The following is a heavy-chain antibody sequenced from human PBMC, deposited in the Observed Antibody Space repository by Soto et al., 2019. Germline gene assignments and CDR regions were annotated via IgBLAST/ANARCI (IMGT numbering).Heavy chain of an antibody. CDR2: IYPGDADT. CDR1: GYSFTTYW. CDR3: ARSRGDGYKDRYYGMDV. V-gene: IGHV5-51*01. Sequence: VQLVQSGAEVRKPGESLKISCKASGYSFTTYWIGWVRQMPGKGLEWMGSIYPGDADTRYSPSFQGQVTISAYKSISTAYLQWSSLRASDSAMYYCARSRGDGYKDRYYGMDVWGQGTTVTVSS. J-gene: IGHJ6*02. D-gene: IGHD5-12*01.